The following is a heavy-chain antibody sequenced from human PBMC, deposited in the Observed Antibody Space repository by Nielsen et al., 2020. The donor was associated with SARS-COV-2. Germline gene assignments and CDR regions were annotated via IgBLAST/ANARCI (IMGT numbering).Heavy chain of an antibody. D-gene: IGHD1-1*01. V-gene: IGHV3-23*01. CDR2: ISGSGEST. CDR1: GFTFSTYA. CDR3: ARGKDWNREYGMDV. J-gene: IGHJ6*02. Sequence: GESLKISCAASGFTFSTYAMSWVRQAPGKGLEWVSVISGSGESTYNADSVKGRFTISRDNSKNTLYLQMNSLRAEDTAVYYCARGKDWNREYGMDVWGQGTTVTVSS.